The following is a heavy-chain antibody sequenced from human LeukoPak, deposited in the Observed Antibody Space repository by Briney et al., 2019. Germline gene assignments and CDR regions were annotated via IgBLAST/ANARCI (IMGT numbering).Heavy chain of an antibody. D-gene: IGHD5-12*01. CDR2: ISSSGSTI. V-gene: IGHV3-48*03. Sequence: GGSLRLSCAASGFTFSSYEMNWVRQAPGKGLEWVSYISSSGSTIYYADSVKGRFTISRDNAKNSLYLQMKSLRAEDTAVYYCAKGGGYEAQYYYYYLDVWGKGTTVTISS. CDR1: GFTFSSYE. J-gene: IGHJ6*03. CDR3: AKGGGYEAQYYYYYLDV.